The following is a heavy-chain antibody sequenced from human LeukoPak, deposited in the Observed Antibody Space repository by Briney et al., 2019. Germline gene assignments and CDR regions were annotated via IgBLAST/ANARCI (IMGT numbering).Heavy chain of an antibody. CDR3: AKGGYSSGWYKDHYFDY. CDR2: ISGSGGST. CDR1: GFTFSIYA. V-gene: IGHV3-23*01. D-gene: IGHD6-19*01. J-gene: IGHJ4*02. Sequence: QSGGSLRLSCAASGFTFSIYAMSWVRQAPGKGLEWVSAISGSGGSTYYADSVKGRFTISRDNSKNTLYLQMNSLRAEDTAVYYCAKGGYSSGWYKDHYFDYWGQGTLVTVSS.